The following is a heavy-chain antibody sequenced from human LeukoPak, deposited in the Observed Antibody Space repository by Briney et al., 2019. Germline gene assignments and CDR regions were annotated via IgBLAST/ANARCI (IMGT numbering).Heavy chain of an antibody. J-gene: IGHJ5*02. D-gene: IGHD1-1*01. Sequence: GGSLRLSCAASVFSFGSYAMGWTRQAPRQGQEWVSAISGSGSHANYAESVKGRFTISRDNSKNTLYLQMHSLIAADTAVYYCGSGPVGTTVPWGQGTLVTVSS. CDR3: GSGPVGTTVP. CDR1: VFSFGSYA. V-gene: IGHV3-23*01. CDR2: ISGSGSHA.